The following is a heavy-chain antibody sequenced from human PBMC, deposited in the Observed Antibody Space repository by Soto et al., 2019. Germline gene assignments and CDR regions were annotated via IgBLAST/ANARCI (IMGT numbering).Heavy chain of an antibody. CDR1: GGSISRGGYS. CDR3: ARGPPLGY. J-gene: IGHJ4*02. Sequence: QLQLQESGSGLVKPSQTLSLTCAVSGGSISRGGYSWSWIRQPPGKGLEWIGYIYHSRSTYYNPTLKSRVTLSVDRSNNQSTLKLRSVTAADTAVYYCARGPPLGYWGQGTLVTVSS. V-gene: IGHV4-30-2*01. CDR2: IYHSRST.